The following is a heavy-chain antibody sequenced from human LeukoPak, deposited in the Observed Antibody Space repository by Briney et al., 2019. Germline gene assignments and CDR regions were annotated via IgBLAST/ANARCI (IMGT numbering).Heavy chain of an antibody. CDR1: GGSISRYY. CDR2: IYTSGST. Sequence: SETLSLTCTVSGGSISRYYWSWIRQPAGERLEWIGRIYTSGSTNYNPSLKSRVTMSVDTSKNQFSLKLSSVTAADTAVYYCARGRHWGGYYYYYYMDVWGKGTTVTVSS. CDR3: ARGRHWGGYYYYYYMDV. V-gene: IGHV4-4*07. J-gene: IGHJ6*03. D-gene: IGHD7-27*01.